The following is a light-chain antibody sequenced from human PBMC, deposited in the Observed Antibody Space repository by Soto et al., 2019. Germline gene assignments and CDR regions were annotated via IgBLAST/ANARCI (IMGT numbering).Light chain of an antibody. J-gene: IGLJ3*02. V-gene: IGLV2-14*01. Sequence: QSALTQPASVSGSPGQSITISSTGTSSDVGGYNYVSWYQQHPGKAPKLMIYEVNNRPSGVSNRFSGSKSGNTASLTISGLQAEDEADYYCTSYTSSNTPVFGGGTKVTVL. CDR3: TSYTSSNTPV. CDR1: SSDVGGYNY. CDR2: EVN.